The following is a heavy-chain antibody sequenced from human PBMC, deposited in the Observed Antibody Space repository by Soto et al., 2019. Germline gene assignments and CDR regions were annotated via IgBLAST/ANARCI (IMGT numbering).Heavy chain of an antibody. Sequence: QVQLQESGPGLVKPSETLSLTCTVSGGSISSYYWSWIRQPAGKGLEWIGRIYTSGSTNYNPSPKSRVTMSVDTSKNQFSLKLSSVTAADTAVYYCARDQGISWYEPYYYYYYGMDVWGQGTTVTVAS. V-gene: IGHV4-4*07. J-gene: IGHJ6*02. D-gene: IGHD6-13*01. CDR1: GGSISSYY. CDR3: ARDQGISWYEPYYYYYYGMDV. CDR2: IYTSGST.